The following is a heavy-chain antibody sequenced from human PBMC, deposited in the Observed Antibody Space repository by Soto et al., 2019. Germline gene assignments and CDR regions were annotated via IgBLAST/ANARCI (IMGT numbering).Heavy chain of an antibody. J-gene: IGHJ3*01. D-gene: IGHD3-22*01. CDR1: GGTFSSYA. CDR2: IIAILGKA. CDR3: ARERGGAIIVGVIGTFDV. Sequence: QVQLVQSGAEVKKPGSSVKVSCTASGGTFSSYAISWVRQAPGQGLEWMGGIIAILGKANYAEKFQGRVTITADESMGTAYMELCSRRSEGTAVYYCARERGGAIIVGVIGTFDVWGQGTLVTVSS. V-gene: IGHV1-69*01.